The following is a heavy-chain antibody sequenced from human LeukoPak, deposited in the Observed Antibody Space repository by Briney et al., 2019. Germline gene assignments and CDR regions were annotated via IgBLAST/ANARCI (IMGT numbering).Heavy chain of an antibody. CDR1: GFTFSNYW. Sequence: PGGSLRLSCAASGFTFSNYWMHWVRQAPGKGLVWVSRINSDGSSTTYADSVKGRFTVSRDNAKNTLYLQMNSLRAEDTAVYYCVKGGGTVVGYWGQGALVTVSS. V-gene: IGHV3-74*01. J-gene: IGHJ4*02. CDR2: INSDGSST. D-gene: IGHD3-16*01. CDR3: VKGGGTVVGY.